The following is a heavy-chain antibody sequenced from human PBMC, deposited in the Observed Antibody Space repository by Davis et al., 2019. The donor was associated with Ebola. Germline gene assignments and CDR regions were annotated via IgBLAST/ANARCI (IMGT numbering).Heavy chain of an antibody. J-gene: IGHJ6*02. CDR1: GGSISSGDYY. CDR3: ARSALPPYYYGMDV. V-gene: IGHV4-30-4*02. Sequence: SETLSLTCTVSGGSISSGDYYWSWIRQPPGKGLEWIGYIYYSGSTYYNPSLKSRVTISVDTSKNQFSLKLSSVTAADTAVYYCARSALPPYYYGMDVWGQGTTVTVSS. CDR2: IYYSGST.